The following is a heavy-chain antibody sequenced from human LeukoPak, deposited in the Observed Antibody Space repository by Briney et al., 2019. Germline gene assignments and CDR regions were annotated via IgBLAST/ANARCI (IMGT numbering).Heavy chain of an antibody. CDR3: ARGAPIAVVPNWFDP. CDR2: ISSSSSYI. V-gene: IGHV3-21*01. D-gene: IGHD6-19*01. CDR1: GFTFSSYS. Sequence: PGGSLRLSCAASGFTFSSYSMNWVRQAPGKGPEWVSSISSSSSYIYYADSVKGRFTISRDNAKNSLYLQMNSLRAEDTAVYYCARGAPIAVVPNWFDPWGQGTLVTVSS. J-gene: IGHJ5*02.